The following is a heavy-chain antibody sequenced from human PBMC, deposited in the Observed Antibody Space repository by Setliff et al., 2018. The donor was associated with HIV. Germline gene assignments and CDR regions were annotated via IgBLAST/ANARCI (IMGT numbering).Heavy chain of an antibody. J-gene: IGHJ4*02. V-gene: IGHV4-31*03. CDR3: ARAGDYYDTSGYYN. CDR2: IYYTGST. CDR1: GGSISSGGYY. D-gene: IGHD3-22*01. Sequence: SETLSLTCTVSGGSISSGGYYWSWIRQHPGKGLEWIGYIYYTGSTYYNPSPKSRVTISVDTSKNHFSLKLGSVTAADTAVYYCARAGDYYDTSGYYNWGQGTLVTVSS.